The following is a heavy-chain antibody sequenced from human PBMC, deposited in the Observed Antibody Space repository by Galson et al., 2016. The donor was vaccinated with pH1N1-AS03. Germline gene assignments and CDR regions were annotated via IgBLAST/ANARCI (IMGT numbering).Heavy chain of an antibody. CDR1: GFTFKSYW. CDR3: ARESLYGGYYFDY. D-gene: IGHD2-8*01. CDR2: INQDENEK. Sequence: SLRLSCAASGFTFKSYWMSWVRQAPGKGLEWVANINQDENEKYCVDSVKGRFTISRDNAKNSLYLEMNSLRAEDTAVYFCARESLYGGYYFDYWGQGALVTVSS. J-gene: IGHJ4*02. V-gene: IGHV3-7*01.